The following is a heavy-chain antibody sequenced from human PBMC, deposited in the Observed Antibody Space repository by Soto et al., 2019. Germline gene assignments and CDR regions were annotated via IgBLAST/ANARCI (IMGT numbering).Heavy chain of an antibody. V-gene: IGHV4-38-2*02. J-gene: IGHJ4*03. CDR1: VDSISSGSY. CDR3: ARVHVMVVAGSTFDY. Sequence: PSETLSLPCTVSVDSISSGSYWGVIRQPPGEWPEWIASIYHGGTTFYNPSLKSRISISVDTSKNQFSLRLTSVTAADTATYYCARVHVMVVAGSTFDYWGPGTLVTVSS. CDR2: IYHGGTT. D-gene: IGHD3-10*01.